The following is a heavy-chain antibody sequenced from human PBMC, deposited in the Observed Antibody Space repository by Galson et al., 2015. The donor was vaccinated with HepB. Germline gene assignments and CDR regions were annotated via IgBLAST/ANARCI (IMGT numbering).Heavy chain of an antibody. D-gene: IGHD6-13*01. Sequence: SLRLSCAASGFTFDDYAMHWVRQAPGKGLEWVSLISWDGGSTYYADSVKGRFTISRDNSKNSLYLQMNSLRAEDTALYYCAKDMGWAAAGTRYFDYWGQGTLVTVSS. J-gene: IGHJ4*02. CDR3: AKDMGWAAAGTRYFDY. V-gene: IGHV3-43D*03. CDR1: GFTFDDYA. CDR2: ISWDGGST.